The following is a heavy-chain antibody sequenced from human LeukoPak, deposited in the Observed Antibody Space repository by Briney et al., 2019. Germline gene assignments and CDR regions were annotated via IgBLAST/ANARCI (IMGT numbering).Heavy chain of an antibody. D-gene: IGHD6-19*01. J-gene: IGHJ4*02. V-gene: IGHV3-53*01. CDR2: IYSGGST. CDR3: ARVSSGWEFDY. Sequence: PGGSLRLSCAASGCTVSSNYMSWVRQAPGKGLEWVSVIYSGGSTYYADSVKGRFTISRDNSKNTLYLQMNSLRAEDTAVYYCARVSSGWEFDYWGQGTLVTVSS. CDR1: GCTVSSNY.